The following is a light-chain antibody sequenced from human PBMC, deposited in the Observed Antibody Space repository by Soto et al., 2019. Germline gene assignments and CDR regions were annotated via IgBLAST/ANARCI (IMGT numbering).Light chain of an antibody. J-gene: IGLJ2*01. CDR3: GTWDNSLSAGV. CDR2: DNN. CDR1: SSDVGGYNY. V-gene: IGLV1-51*01. Sequence: QSALTQPASVSGSPGQSITISCTGTSSDVGGYNYVSWYQQLPGTAPKLLIYDNNKRPSGIPDRFSGSKSGTSATLGITGLQTGDEAEYYCGTWDNSLSAGVFGGGTKLTVL.